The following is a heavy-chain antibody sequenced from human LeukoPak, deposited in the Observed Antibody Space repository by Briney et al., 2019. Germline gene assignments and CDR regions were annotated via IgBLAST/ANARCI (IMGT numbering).Heavy chain of an antibody. D-gene: IGHD6-6*01. CDR2: INPNSGDT. V-gene: IGHV1-2*02. J-gene: IGHJ3*02. CDR3: ARDRPGDAFDI. Sequence: ASVKVSCKASGYTFTGYYMHWVRQAPGQGLEWMGWINPNSGDTNYAQKFQGRVTMTRDTSISTAYMVLSRLRSDDTAVYYCARDRPGDAFDIWGQGTMVTVSS. CDR1: GYTFTGYY.